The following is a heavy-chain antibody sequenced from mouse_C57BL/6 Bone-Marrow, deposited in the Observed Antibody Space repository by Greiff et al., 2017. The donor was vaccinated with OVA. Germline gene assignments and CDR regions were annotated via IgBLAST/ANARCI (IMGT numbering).Heavy chain of an antibody. Sequence: QVQLQQPGAELVMPGASVKLSCKASGYTFTSYWMHWVKQRPGQGLEWIGEIDPSDSYTNYNQKFKGKSTLTVDKSSSTAYMQLSSLTSEDSAVYYCARRSEGYFDYWGQGTTLTVSS. CDR3: ARRSEGYFDY. CDR2: IDPSDSYT. CDR1: GYTFTSYW. J-gene: IGHJ2*01. V-gene: IGHV1-69*01.